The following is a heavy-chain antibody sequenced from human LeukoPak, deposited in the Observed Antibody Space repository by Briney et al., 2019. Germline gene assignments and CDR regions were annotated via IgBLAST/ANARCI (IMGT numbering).Heavy chain of an antibody. J-gene: IGHJ6*03. CDR2: IYTSGST. CDR1: GVSVTSYY. V-gene: IGHV4-4*07. CDR3: ARGKGYMDV. Sequence: PSETLSLTCTVSGVSVTSYYWSWLRQPAGKGLEWIGRIYTSGSTSYNPSLRSRLTMSVDTSRTQFSLNLSSVTAADTAVYYCARGKGYMDVWGKGTTVTVSS.